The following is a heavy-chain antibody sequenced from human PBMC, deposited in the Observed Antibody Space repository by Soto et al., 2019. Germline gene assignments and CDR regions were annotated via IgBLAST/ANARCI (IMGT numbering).Heavy chain of an antibody. V-gene: IGHV4-59*08. CDR2: IYYSGST. CDR3: ARHVRGYCSGGSCYRYYFDY. J-gene: IGHJ4*02. Sequence: SETLSLTCTVSGCSISSYYWSWIRQPPGKGLDWIGYIYYSGSTNYNPSLKSRVTISVDTSKNQFSLKLSSVTAADTAVYYCARHVRGYCSGGSCYRYYFDYWGQGTLVTVSS. CDR1: GCSISSYY. D-gene: IGHD2-15*01.